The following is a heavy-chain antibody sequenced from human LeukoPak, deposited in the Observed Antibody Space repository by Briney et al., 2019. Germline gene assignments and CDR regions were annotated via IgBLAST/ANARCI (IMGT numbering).Heavy chain of an antibody. D-gene: IGHD5-18*01. V-gene: IGHV4-39*01. CDR3: ARHPRSRGYNYGFDAFNI. Sequence: PSETLSLTCSVSGVSISSSSYYWGWIRQPPGKGLEWIATIYDSGTTYYNPSLESRVTISIDTSRNQFSLKLSSVTAADTAVYYCARHPRSRGYNYGFDAFNIWGQGTMVTVSS. CDR1: GVSISSSSYY. CDR2: IYDSGTT. J-gene: IGHJ3*02.